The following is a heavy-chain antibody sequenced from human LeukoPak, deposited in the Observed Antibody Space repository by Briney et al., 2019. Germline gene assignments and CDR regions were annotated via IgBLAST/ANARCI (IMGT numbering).Heavy chain of an antibody. CDR3: ARGAPPDS. V-gene: IGHV4-31*03. J-gene: IGHJ4*02. CDR1: GASFNTGDYY. Sequence: SETLSLTCIVSGASFNTGDYYWNWIRQHPGKGLEWIGYIYNSGSTYYNPSLRSRVTISVDTSKNHFSLRLTSVTAADSAVYYCARGAPPDSWGQGTLVTVSS. CDR2: IYNSGST.